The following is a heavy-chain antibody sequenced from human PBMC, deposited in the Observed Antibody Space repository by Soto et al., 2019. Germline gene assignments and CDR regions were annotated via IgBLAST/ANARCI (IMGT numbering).Heavy chain of an antibody. CDR2: IYHSGST. Sequence: QLQLQESGPGLVKPSETLSLTCTVSGGSINSNSYYWGWIRQPPGKGLEWIGTIYHSGSTYYNPSVKSRLSISVDTSKNQISLKLSTVTAADTAVYYCANGDYGPHYHYYGMDVWGQGTTVTVSS. V-gene: IGHV4-39*01. CDR1: GGSINSNSYY. CDR3: ANGDYGPHYHYYGMDV. D-gene: IGHD4-17*01. J-gene: IGHJ6*02.